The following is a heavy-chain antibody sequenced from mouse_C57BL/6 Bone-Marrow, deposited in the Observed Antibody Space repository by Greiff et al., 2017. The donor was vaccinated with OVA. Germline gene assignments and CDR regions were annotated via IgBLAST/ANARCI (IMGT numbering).Heavy chain of an antibody. J-gene: IGHJ4*01. CDR2: IWGDGST. D-gene: IGHD1-1*01. Sequence: VQRVESGPGLVAPSQSLSITCTVSGFSLPSYGVSWVRHPPGKGLEWLWVIWGDGSTNYHSALISRLSISKDNSKSQVFLKLNSLQTDDTATYYCAKPITTVVATDYAMDYWGQGTSVTVSS. CDR1: GFSLPSYG. V-gene: IGHV2-3*01. CDR3: AKPITTVVATDYAMDY.